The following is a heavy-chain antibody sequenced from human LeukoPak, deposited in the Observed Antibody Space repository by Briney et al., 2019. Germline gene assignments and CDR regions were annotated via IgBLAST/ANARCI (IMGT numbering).Heavy chain of an antibody. CDR3: AKPEVLSSSVKSGSFDY. D-gene: IGHD6-6*01. V-gene: IGHV3-30*02. J-gene: IGHJ4*02. CDR1: GFTFNSYG. Sequence: PGGSLRLSCVASGFTFNSYGMHWVRQPPGKGLEWVAFIRYDGSSEYYADSVKGRFTISRDSSKNTLYLQMNSLRPEDTGVYYCAKPEVLSSSVKSGSFDYWGQGTLVTVSS. CDR2: IRYDGSSE.